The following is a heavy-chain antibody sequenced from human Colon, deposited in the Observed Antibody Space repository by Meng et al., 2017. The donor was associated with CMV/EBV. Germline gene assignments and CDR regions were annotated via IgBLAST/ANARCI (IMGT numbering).Heavy chain of an antibody. V-gene: IGHV1-2*02. Sequence: VQPMQSGAGVKEPWASVKVSCKTSGYTFSHYYMHWVRQAPGQGLEWMGWIRSDGSATNYAQKFRGRVTMTRDASVSTAYMELSGLTSDDTAVYFCVRSSGWSLFDYWGPGALVTVSS. CDR2: IRSDGSAT. CDR1: GYTFSHYY. CDR3: VRSSGWSLFDY. D-gene: IGHD6-19*01. J-gene: IGHJ4*02.